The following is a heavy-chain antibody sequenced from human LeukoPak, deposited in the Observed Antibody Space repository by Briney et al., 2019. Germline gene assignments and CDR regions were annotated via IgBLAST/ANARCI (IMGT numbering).Heavy chain of an antibody. D-gene: IGHD3-3*01. V-gene: IGHV4-30-2*01. Sequence: SETLSLTCAVSGGSISSGGYSWSWIRQPPGKGLEWIGYIYHSGSTYYNPSLKSRVTISVDRSKNQFSLKLSSVTAADTAVYYCARTRVSGPFDYWGQGTLVTVSS. J-gene: IGHJ4*02. CDR3: ARTRVSGPFDY. CDR2: IYHSGST. CDR1: GGSISSGGYS.